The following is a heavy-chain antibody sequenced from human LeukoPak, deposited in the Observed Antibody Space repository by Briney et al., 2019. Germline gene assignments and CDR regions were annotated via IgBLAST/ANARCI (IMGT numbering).Heavy chain of an antibody. J-gene: IGHJ5*02. CDR2: IYWNDDK. D-gene: IGHD3-22*01. CDR3: AHRAITMIEDSFDH. V-gene: IGHV2-5*01. Sequence: SGPTLVKPTQTLTLTCTFSGFSLSTSGVGVGWIRQPPGKALEWLALIYWNDDKRYSPSLKSRLTITKDTSKNQVVLTMTNMDPVDTATYYCAHRAITMIEDSFDHWGQGTLVTVSS. CDR1: GFSLSTSGVG.